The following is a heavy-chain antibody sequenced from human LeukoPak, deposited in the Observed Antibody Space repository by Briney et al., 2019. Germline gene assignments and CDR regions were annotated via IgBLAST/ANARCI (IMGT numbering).Heavy chain of an antibody. Sequence: SVKVSCKASGGTFSSYGISWVRQAPGQGLEWMGGIIPIFGTAKNAQKFQDRVTLSADESTNTAYMELSSLRSDDTAVYYCARQQVRFCGGDNCQGYFDHWGQGTLVTVSS. CDR2: IIPIFGTA. CDR1: GGTFSSYG. CDR3: ARQQVRFCGGDNCQGYFDH. V-gene: IGHV1-69*01. J-gene: IGHJ4*02. D-gene: IGHD2-21*02.